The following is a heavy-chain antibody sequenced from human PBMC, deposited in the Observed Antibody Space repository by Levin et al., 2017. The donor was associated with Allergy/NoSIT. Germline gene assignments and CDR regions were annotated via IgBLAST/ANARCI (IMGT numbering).Heavy chain of an antibody. CDR2: INPNSGGT. CDR3: ARDKEWLRPRGNAFDI. D-gene: IGHD5-12*01. J-gene: IGHJ3*02. CDR1: GYTFTGYY. Sequence: ASVKVSCKASGYTFTGYYMHWVRQAPGQGLEWMGRINPNSGGTNYAQKFQGRVTMTRDTSISTAYMELSRLRSDDTAVYYCARDKEWLRPRGNAFDIWGQGTMVTVSS. V-gene: IGHV1-2*06.